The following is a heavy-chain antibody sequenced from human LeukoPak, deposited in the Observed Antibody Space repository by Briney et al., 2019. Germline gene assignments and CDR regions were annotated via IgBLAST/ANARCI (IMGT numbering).Heavy chain of an antibody. V-gene: IGHV4-59*01. Sequence: SQTLSLTYTVSGVSIITNYWSWLRQSPGKGLEWVGNIYYTGGATYNPSLQTPVTISLDTSKNQFSLTLNSVTAADTAIYYCAREGSVSTGRWKNYYHFMDVWGKGTTVIVSS. CDR1: GVSIITNY. J-gene: IGHJ6*03. CDR3: AREGSVSTGRWKNYYHFMDV. D-gene: IGHD2-8*02. CDR2: IYYTGGA.